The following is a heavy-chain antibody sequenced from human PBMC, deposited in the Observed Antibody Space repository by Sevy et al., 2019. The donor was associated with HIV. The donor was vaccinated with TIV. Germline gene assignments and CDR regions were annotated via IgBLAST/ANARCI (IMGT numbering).Heavy chain of an antibody. D-gene: IGHD3-22*01. CDR3: ATTKDYYDSSGSPFDY. CDR2: FEPEDDET. J-gene: IGHJ4*02. CDR1: GYTLSQLS. Sequence: ASVKVSCKVSGYTLSQLSRHWVRQAPGKGLEWMGSFEPEDDETIYAQKFQGRVTMTEDRSTDTAYMELSSLRSEDTAVYYCATTKDYYDSSGSPFDYWGQGTLVTVSS. V-gene: IGHV1-24*01.